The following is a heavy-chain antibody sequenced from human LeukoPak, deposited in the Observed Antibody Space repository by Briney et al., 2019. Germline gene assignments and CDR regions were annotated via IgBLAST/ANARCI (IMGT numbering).Heavy chain of an antibody. D-gene: IGHD3-10*01. CDR2: IIPIFGTA. V-gene: IGHV1-69*05. CDR1: GGTFSSYA. J-gene: IGHJ4*02. Sequence: SVKVSCKASGGTFSSYAISWVRQAPGQGPEWMGRIIPIFGTANNAQKFQGRVTITTDESTSTAYMELSSLRSEDTAVYYCARESKNVLLWFGESQTDFDYWGQGTLVTVSS. CDR3: ARESKNVLLWFGESQTDFDY.